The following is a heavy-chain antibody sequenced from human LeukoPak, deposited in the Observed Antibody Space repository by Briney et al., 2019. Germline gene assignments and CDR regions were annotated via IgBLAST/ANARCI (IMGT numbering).Heavy chain of an antibody. D-gene: IGHD3-16*01. V-gene: IGHV4-59*12. J-gene: IGHJ4*02. CDR3: VREGGSGY. Sequence: SETLSLTCTVSGGSISSYYWSWIRQPPGKGLEWIGYIYYSGSTNYNPSLKSRVTISVDTSKNQFSLKLSSVTAADTAVYYCVREGGSGYWGQGTLVTVSS. CDR1: GGSISSYY. CDR2: IYYSGST.